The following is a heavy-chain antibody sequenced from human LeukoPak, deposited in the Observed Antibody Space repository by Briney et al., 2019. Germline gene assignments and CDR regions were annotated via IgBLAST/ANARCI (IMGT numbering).Heavy chain of an antibody. Sequence: GGSLRLSCAASGFTFSNAWMNWVRQAPGKGLEWVGRIKSKTDGGTTDYAAPVKGRFTISRDDSKNTLYLQMNSLKTEDTAVYYCTTDSVGTAMAPDYWGQGTLVTVSS. CDR3: TTDSVGTAMAPDY. V-gene: IGHV3-15*07. J-gene: IGHJ4*02. CDR1: GFTFSNAW. D-gene: IGHD5-18*01. CDR2: IKSKTDGGTT.